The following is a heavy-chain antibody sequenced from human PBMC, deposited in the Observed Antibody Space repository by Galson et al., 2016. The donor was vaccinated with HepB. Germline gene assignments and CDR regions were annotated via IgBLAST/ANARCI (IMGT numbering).Heavy chain of an antibody. CDR3: ARGTPDYRPYYFDY. CDR2: IRSKTCGGTT. Sequence: SLRLSCATSGFTFGDHAMSWFRQAPGKGLEWVGFIRSKTCGGTTEYAASVKARFTISRDDSKSFAYLQMSSLDTGDTAVYYCARGTPDYRPYYFDYWGQGALVTVSS. CDR1: GFTFGDHA. V-gene: IGHV3-49*03. J-gene: IGHJ4*02. D-gene: IGHD4-11*01.